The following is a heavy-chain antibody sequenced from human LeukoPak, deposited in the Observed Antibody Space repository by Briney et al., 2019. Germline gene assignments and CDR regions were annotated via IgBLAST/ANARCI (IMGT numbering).Heavy chain of an antibody. D-gene: IGHD6-13*01. V-gene: IGHV1-8*02. CDR3: ARGARIAAAAGGY. J-gene: IGHJ4*02. Sequence: ASVKVSCKASGYTFTSYGISWVRQATGQGLEWMGWMNPNSGNTGYAQKFQGRVTMTRNTSISTAYMELSSLRSEDTAVYYCARGARIAAAAGGYWGQGTLVTVSS. CDR1: GYTFTSYG. CDR2: MNPNSGNT.